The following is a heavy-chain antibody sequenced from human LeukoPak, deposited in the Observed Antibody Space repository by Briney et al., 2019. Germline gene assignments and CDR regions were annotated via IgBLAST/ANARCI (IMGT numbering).Heavy chain of an antibody. CDR3: ACYGCYMFGWWFDP. CDR1: GGSISSYY. Sequence: PSETLSLTCTVSGGSISSYYWSWIRQPAGKGLEWIGRIYTSGSTNYNPSLKSRVTISVDTSKNQFSLKLSSVTAADTAVYYCACYGCYMFGWWFDPWGQGTLVTVSS. D-gene: IGHD2-2*02. V-gene: IGHV4-4*07. CDR2: IYTSGST. J-gene: IGHJ5*02.